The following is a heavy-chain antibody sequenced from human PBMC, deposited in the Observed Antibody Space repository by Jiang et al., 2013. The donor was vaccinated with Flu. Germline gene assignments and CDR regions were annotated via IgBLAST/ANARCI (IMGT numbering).Heavy chain of an antibody. D-gene: IGHD6-19*01. V-gene: IGHV3-30*03. J-gene: IGHJ4*02. CDR1: GFTFSSYG. CDR2: ISYDGSNK. Sequence: QLVESGGGVVQPGRSLRLSCAASGFTFSSYGMHWVRQAPGKGLEWVAVISYDGSNKYYADSVKGRFTISRDNSKNTLYLRMNSLKTEDTAVYYCTTGMMAGTSYWGQGTLVTVSS. CDR3: TTGMMAGTSY.